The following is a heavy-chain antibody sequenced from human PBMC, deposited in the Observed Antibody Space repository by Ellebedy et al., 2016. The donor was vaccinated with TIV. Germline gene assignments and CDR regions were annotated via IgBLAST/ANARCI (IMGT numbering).Heavy chain of an antibody. V-gene: IGHV3-23*01. CDR1: GFTFSNYW. D-gene: IGHD3-22*01. CDR3: AKDDYYDSSGYFDY. J-gene: IGHJ4*02. CDR2: ISGSGGST. Sequence: PGGSLRLSCAASGFTFSNYWMHWVRQAPGKGLEWVSAISGSGGSTYYADSVKGRFTISRDNSKNTLYLQMNSLRAEDTAVYYCAKDDYYDSSGYFDYWGQGTLVTVSS.